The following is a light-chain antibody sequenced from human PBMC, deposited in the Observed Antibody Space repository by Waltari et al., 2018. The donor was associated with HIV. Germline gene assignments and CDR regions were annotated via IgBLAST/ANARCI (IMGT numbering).Light chain of an antibody. CDR1: SSNIENNY. CDR2: DNN. Sequence: QSVLTQPPSVSAAPGQKVTTSCSGRSSNIENNYVSWYQQLPGTAPKPLIYDNNKRPSGIPDRFSGSKSGTSATLGITGLQTGDEADYYCGTWDSSLSAWVFGGGTKLTVL. J-gene: IGLJ3*02. V-gene: IGLV1-51*01. CDR3: GTWDSSLSAWV.